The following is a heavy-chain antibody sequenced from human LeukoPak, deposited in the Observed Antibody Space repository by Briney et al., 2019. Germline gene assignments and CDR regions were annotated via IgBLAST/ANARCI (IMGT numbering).Heavy chain of an antibody. V-gene: IGHV4-59*08. J-gene: IGHJ6*03. CDR3: ARLSQWLAKAYYYYYYMDV. CDR1: GGSINSVY. CDR2: IYYSGTT. Sequence: KPSETLSLTCTVSGGSINSVYWSWIRQPPGQGLEWIAYIYYSGTTSYNPSLKSRVTISVDTSKNQFSLKLSSVTAADTAVYYCARLSQWLAKAYYYYYYMDVWGKGTTVTVSS. D-gene: IGHD6-19*01.